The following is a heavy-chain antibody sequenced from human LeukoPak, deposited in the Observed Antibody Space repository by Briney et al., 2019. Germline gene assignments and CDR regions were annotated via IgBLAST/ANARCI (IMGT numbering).Heavy chain of an antibody. J-gene: IGHJ4*02. V-gene: IGHV3-21*03. CDR2: ISSSSSYI. CDR1: GFTFSSYS. CDR3: TTGLTRPVAGPDY. Sequence: GGSLRLSCAASGFTFSSYSMNWVRQAPGKGLEWVSSISSSSSYIYYADSVKGRFTISRDNAKNSLYLQMNSLKTEDTAVYYCTTGLTRPVAGPDYWGQGTLVTVSS. D-gene: IGHD6-19*01.